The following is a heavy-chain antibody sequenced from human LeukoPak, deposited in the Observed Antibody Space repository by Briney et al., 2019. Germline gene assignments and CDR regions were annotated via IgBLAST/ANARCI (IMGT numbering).Heavy chain of an antibody. Sequence: GGSLRLSCAASGFTFSSYAMNWVRQAPGKGLEWVSGITGSGGSTYYADSVKGRFTISRDNSKNTLSLQMNSLRAEDTAVYYCARAVRYYDSSGHFYYWGQGTLVTVSS. D-gene: IGHD3-22*01. CDR3: ARAVRYYDSSGHFYY. CDR2: ITGSGGST. J-gene: IGHJ4*02. V-gene: IGHV3-23*01. CDR1: GFTFSSYA.